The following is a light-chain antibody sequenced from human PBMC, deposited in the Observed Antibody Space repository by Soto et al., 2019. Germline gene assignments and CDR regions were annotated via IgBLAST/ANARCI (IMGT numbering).Light chain of an antibody. V-gene: IGLV2-14*01. J-gene: IGLJ2*01. CDR2: DVT. Sequence: QSALAQPASVSGSPGQSITISCTGTSSDVGAYNYVSWYHQHHPGKAPELIIYDVTDRPSGVSTRFSGSKSGNTASLTISGLQAEDGGDNYCSSYTTIKTVIFGGGTKVTVL. CDR3: SSYTTIKTVI. CDR1: SSDVGAYNY.